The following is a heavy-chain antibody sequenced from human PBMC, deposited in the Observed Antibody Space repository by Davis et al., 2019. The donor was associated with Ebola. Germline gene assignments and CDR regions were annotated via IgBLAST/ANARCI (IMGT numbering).Heavy chain of an antibody. V-gene: IGHV4-34*01. CDR3: ARHQRRGMDV. CDR1: GGSFSGYY. Sequence: MPGGSLRLSCAVYGGSFSGYYWSWIRQPPGKGLEWIGEINHSGSTNYNPSLKSRVTISVDTSKNQFSLKLSSVTAADTAVYYCARHQRRGMDVWGQGTTVTVSS. CDR2: INHSGST. J-gene: IGHJ6*02. D-gene: IGHD2-2*01.